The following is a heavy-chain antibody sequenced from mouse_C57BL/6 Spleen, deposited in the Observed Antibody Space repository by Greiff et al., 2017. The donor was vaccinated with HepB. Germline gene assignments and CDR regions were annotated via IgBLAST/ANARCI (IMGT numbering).Heavy chain of an antibody. Sequence: EVKVIESGGGLVQPGGSLKLSCAASGFTFSDYYMYWVRQTPEKRLEWVAYISNGGGSTYYPDTVKGRFTISRDNAKNTLYLQMSRLKSEDTAMYYCARLYEDYFDYWGQGTTLTVSS. V-gene: IGHV5-12*01. CDR1: GFTFSDYY. D-gene: IGHD1-1*01. CDR2: ISNGGGST. J-gene: IGHJ2*01. CDR3: ARLYEDYFDY.